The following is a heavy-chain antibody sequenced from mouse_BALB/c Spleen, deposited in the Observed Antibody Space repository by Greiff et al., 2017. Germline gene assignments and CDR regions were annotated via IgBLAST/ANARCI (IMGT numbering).Heavy chain of an antibody. J-gene: IGHJ3*01. V-gene: IGHV5-4*02. CDR1: GFTFSDYY. Sequence: EVNVVESGGGLVKPGESLKLSCAASGFTFSDYYMYWVRQTPEKRLEWVATISDGGSYTYYPDSVTGRFTISRDNAKNNLYLQMSSLKSEDTAMYYCARDRGLRYLAWFAYWGQGTLVTVSA. D-gene: IGHD1-1*01. CDR3: ARDRGLRYLAWFAY. CDR2: ISDGGSYT.